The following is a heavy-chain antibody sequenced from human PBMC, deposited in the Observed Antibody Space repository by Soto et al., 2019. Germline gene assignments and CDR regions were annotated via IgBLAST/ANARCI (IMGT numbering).Heavy chain of an antibody. CDR1: GFTFSSYG. J-gene: IGHJ4*02. Sequence: QVQLVESGGGVVQPGRSLRLSCAASGFTFSSYGMHWVRQAPGKGLEWVAVISYDGSNKYYADSVKGRFTISRDNSKNTPYLQMNRLSAEDKAVYYCAKDLSSGWSFDYWGQGTLVTVSS. CDR2: ISYDGSNK. V-gene: IGHV3-30*18. CDR3: AKDLSSGWSFDY. D-gene: IGHD6-19*01.